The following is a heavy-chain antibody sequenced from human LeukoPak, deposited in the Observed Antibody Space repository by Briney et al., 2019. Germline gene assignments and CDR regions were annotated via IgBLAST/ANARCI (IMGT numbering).Heavy chain of an antibody. D-gene: IGHD6-13*01. CDR1: GGTFSSYA. CDR3: ARLPDRYSSSWLKCCDY. V-gene: IGHV1-69*01. J-gene: IGHJ4*02. Sequence: VASVKVSCKASGGTFSSYAISWVRQAPGQGLEWMGGIIPIFGTPNYAQKFQGRVTITADESTSTAYMELSSLRSEDTAVYYCARLPDRYSSSWLKCCDYWGQGTLVTVSS. CDR2: IIPIFGTP.